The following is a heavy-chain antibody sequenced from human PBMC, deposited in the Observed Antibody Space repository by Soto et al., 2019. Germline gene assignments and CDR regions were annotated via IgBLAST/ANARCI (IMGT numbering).Heavy chain of an antibody. D-gene: IGHD1-26*01. CDR1: GYTLTSYD. Sequence: ASVKVSCTDSGYTLTSYDSNWVRQATGQGLEWMGWMNPNSGNTGYAQKFQGRVTMTRNTSISTAYMELSSLRSEDTAVYYCARMGSFYYYMDVWGKGTTVTVSS. CDR3: ARMGSFYYYMDV. CDR2: MNPNSGNT. V-gene: IGHV1-8*01. J-gene: IGHJ6*03.